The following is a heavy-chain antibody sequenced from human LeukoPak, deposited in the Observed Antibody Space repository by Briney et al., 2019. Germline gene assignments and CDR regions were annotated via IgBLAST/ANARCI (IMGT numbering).Heavy chain of an antibody. D-gene: IGHD3-22*01. Sequence: PGGSLRLSCAASGVTFSGHSMHWVRQAPGKGLVWVSRINSDGSSTSYADSVKGRFTISRDNAKNTLYLQMNSLRAEDTAVYYCARDIYYYDSSGYYYNWGQGTLVTVSS. CDR3: ARDIYYYDSSGYYYN. CDR2: INSDGSST. CDR1: GVTFSGHS. J-gene: IGHJ4*02. V-gene: IGHV3-74*01.